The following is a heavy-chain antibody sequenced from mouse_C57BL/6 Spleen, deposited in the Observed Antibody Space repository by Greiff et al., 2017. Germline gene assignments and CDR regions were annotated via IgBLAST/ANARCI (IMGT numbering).Heavy chain of an antibody. CDR2: IGTYDSYT. CDR1: GYTFTGYC. J-gene: IGHJ4*01. V-gene: IGHV1-59*01. CDR3: ARWELRGAMDL. D-gene: IGHD1-3*01. Sequence: QVQLQQPGAELVRPGTSVKLSCKASGYTFTGYCMHWVKQRPGQGLEWVGVIGTYDSYTNYNEKLKGQVTLTVDTSSSTAYMQLSSLTSEDSAVYYGARWELRGAMDLWGKGTSVTVSS.